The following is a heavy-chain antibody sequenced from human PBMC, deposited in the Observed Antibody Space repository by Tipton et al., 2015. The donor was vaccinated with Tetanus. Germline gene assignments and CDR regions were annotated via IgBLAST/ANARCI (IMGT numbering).Heavy chain of an antibody. CDR3: AKDEDLGTNYYGMDV. V-gene: IGHV3-30*18. CDR1: GFTFSSYG. J-gene: IGHJ6*02. Sequence: SLRLSCAASGFTFSSYGMHWVRQAPGKGLEWVAVISYDGSNKYYADSVKGRFTISRDNSKNTLYLQMNSLRAEDTAVYYCAKDEDLGTNYYGMDVWGQGTTVTVSS. CDR2: ISYDGSNK. D-gene: IGHD3-16*01.